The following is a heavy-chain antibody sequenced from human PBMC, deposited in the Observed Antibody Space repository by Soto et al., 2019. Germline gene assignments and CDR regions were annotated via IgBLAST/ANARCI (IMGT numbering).Heavy chain of an antibody. D-gene: IGHD5-18*01. CDR3: ATVPPLPRYSYGYG. CDR1: GGTFSSYA. Sequence: QVQLVQSGAEVKKPGSSVKVSCKASGGTFSSYAISWVRQAPGQGLEWMGGIIPIFGTANYAQKFQGRVTXXAXEXXSTAYMELSSLRSEDTAVYYCATVPPLPRYSYGYGWGQGTLVTVSS. CDR2: IIPIFGTA. V-gene: IGHV1-69*12. J-gene: IGHJ4*02.